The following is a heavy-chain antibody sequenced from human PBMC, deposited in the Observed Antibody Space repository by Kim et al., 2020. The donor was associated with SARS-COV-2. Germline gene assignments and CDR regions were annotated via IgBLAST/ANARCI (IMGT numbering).Heavy chain of an antibody. D-gene: IGHD3-10*01. V-gene: IGHV4-59*01. CDR2: IYYSGST. Sequence: SETLSLTCTVSGGSISSYYWSWIRQPPGKGLEWIGYIYYSGSTNYNPSLKSRVTISVDTSKNQFSLKLSSVTAADTAVYYCARGEPHHYYGSGVGWGQGTLVTVSS. J-gene: IGHJ4*02. CDR1: GGSISSYY. CDR3: ARGEPHHYYGSGVG.